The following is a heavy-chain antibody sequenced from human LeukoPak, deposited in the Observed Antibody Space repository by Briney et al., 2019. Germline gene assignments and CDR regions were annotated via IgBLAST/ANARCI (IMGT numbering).Heavy chain of an antibody. D-gene: IGHD2-15*01. CDR3: ARVGCTGGSCYGWFDP. CDR2: XXXNSGGT. J-gene: IGHJ5*02. CDR1: GYXXTDXY. V-gene: IGHV1-2*02. Sequence: ASVXVSCKASGYXXTDXYXXXXRXXXXXGXXXXGXXXXNSGGTNSAQKFQGRVTMTRXTSISTAYMELSRLRSDDTAVYXCARVGCTGGSCYGWFDPWGQGTLVTVCS.